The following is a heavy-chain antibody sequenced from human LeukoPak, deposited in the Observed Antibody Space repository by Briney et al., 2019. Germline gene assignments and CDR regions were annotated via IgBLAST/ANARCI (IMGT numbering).Heavy chain of an antibody. CDR3: ARDLYGYSSGWYFDY. CDR2: IYGDGIST. CDR1: GFTFSKYW. D-gene: IGHD6-19*01. V-gene: IGHV3-74*01. J-gene: IGHJ4*02. Sequence: GGSLRLSCAVSGFTFSKYWMHWVRQAPGKGLEWVSRIYGDGISTTYADSVQGRFTISRDNAKNTLYLQMNSLRAEDTAVYYCARDLYGYSSGWYFDYWGQGTLVTVSS.